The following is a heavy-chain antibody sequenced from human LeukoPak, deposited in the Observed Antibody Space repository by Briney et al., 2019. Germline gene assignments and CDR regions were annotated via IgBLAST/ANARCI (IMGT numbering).Heavy chain of an antibody. D-gene: IGHD5-18*01. CDR1: GFSFSFYS. CDR3: ARVRGYSYGYDY. J-gene: IGHJ4*02. V-gene: IGHV3-21*01. CDR2: ISSTSTFI. Sequence: GGSLRLSCAASGFSFSFYSLNWVRQAPGKGLEWVSSISSTSTFIYYADSVKGRFIISRDNAKNSLYLQMNSLRAEDTAVYTCARVRGYSYGYDYWGQGTLVTVSS.